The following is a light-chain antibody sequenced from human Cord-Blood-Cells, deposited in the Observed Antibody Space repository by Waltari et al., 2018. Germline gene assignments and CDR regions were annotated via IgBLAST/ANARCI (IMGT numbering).Light chain of an antibody. CDR3: QQYDNLPIT. CDR1: QDISNY. V-gene: IGKV1-33*01. Sequence: DIQMTQSPSSLSASVGDRVTITCQASQDISNYLNWYQQKPGKAHQLLIYDASNLETGVPSRFSGSGSGTDFTFTISSLQPEDIATYYCQQYDNLPITFGQGTRLEIK. J-gene: IGKJ5*01. CDR2: DAS.